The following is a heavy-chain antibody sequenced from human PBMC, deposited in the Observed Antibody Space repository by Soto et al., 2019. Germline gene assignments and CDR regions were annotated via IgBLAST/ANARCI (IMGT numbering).Heavy chain of an antibody. J-gene: IGHJ4*02. CDR3: ERDSRLSSAYPPGY. Sequence: ASVKVSCKASGYTFTSYGISWVRQAPGQGLEWMGWISAYNGNTNYAQKLQGRVTMTTDTSTSTAYMELRSLRSDDTAVYYCERDSRLSSAYPPGYWGQGTLVTVSS. CDR2: ISAYNGNT. V-gene: IGHV1-18*01. D-gene: IGHD3-22*01. CDR1: GYTFTSYG.